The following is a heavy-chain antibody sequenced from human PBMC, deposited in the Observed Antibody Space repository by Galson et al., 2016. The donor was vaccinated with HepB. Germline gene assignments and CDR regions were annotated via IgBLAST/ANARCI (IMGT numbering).Heavy chain of an antibody. J-gene: IGHJ4*02. CDR1: GGTFSTHG. V-gene: IGHV1-69*13. Sequence: SVKVSCKSSGGTFSTHGVRWVRQAPGQGLEWMGGIIVPYTPPNYAQKFQGRVTITADESTSTAYRELRSLRSEDTAVYYWARVSDSVVQGITHYYVDYWGQGTLVTVSS. CDR2: IIVPYTPP. D-gene: IGHD1-14*01. CDR3: ARVSDSVVQGITHYYVDY.